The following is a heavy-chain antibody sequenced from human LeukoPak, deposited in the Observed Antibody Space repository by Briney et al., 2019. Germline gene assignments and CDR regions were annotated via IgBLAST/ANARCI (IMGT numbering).Heavy chain of an antibody. CDR1: GFTFTTYA. CDR3: AGLQYYFDY. V-gene: IGHV3-23*01. CDR2: ISGSGGTT. D-gene: IGHD4-11*01. J-gene: IGHJ4*02. Sequence: PGGSLRLSCAASGFTFTTYAMSWVRQAPGKGLEWVSAISGSGGTTYYADFVKGRFSISRDNSKNTLYLQMNSLRAEDTAVYYCAGLQYYFDYWGQGTLVTVSS.